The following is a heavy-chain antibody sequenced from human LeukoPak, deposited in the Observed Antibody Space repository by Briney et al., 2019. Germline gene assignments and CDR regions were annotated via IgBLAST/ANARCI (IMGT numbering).Heavy chain of an antibody. CDR1: GFSFDTTD. Sequence: GGSLRLSCAASGFSFDTTDMTWVRQAPGKGPEWLSCISGTGDRTYYTDSVRGRFTISRDNSKNMLYLQMTSLRVEDTATYYCVKNSGIWSFWGRGTLAAVSS. V-gene: IGHV3-23*01. D-gene: IGHD1-26*01. J-gene: IGHJ4*02. CDR3: VKNSGIWSF. CDR2: ISGTGDRT.